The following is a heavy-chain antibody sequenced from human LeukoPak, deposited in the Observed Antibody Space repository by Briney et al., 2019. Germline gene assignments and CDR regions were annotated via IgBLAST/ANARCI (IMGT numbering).Heavy chain of an antibody. CDR1: GFTFSSYG. D-gene: IGHD3-3*01. V-gene: IGHV3-30*03. J-gene: IGHJ4*02. CDR2: ISYDGSNK. CDR3: ARGVPYDSWSGPHYSDY. Sequence: GRSLRLSCAASGFTFSSYGMHWVRQAPGKGLEWVAVISYDGSNKYNADSVKGRFTISRDSAKNSLYLQMNSLRAEDTAVYYCARGVPYDSWSGPHYSDYWGQGTLVTVSS.